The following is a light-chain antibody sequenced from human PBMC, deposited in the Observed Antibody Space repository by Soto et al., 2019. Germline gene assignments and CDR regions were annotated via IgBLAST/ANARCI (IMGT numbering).Light chain of an antibody. Sequence: DIQMTQSPSSLSASVGDIVTINCRASQSISSYLNWYQQKPGKAPKLLIYAASSLQSGVPSRFSGSGSGTEFTLTITSLQPEDFATYYCQQSGDTPPWTFGQGTKVDIK. J-gene: IGKJ1*01. CDR2: AAS. V-gene: IGKV1-39*01. CDR3: QQSGDTPPWT. CDR1: QSISSY.